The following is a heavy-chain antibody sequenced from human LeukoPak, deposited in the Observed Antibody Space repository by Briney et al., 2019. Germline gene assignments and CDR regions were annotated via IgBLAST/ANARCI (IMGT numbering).Heavy chain of an antibody. D-gene: IGHD2-2*01. CDR1: GYTFTSYG. CDR3: ARDLPSHCSSTSCRRTGADY. J-gene: IGHJ4*02. Sequence: GASVKASCKASGYTFTSYGISWVRQAPGQGLEWMGWISAYNGNTNYAQKLQGRVTMTTDTSTSTAYMELRSLRSDDTAVYYCARDLPSHCSSTSCRRTGADYWGQGTLVTVSS. V-gene: IGHV1-18*01. CDR2: ISAYNGNT.